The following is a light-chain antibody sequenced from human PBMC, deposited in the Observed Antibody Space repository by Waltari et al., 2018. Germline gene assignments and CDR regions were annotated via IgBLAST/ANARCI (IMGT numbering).Light chain of an antibody. CDR3: QTWGMNIQV. Sequence: QLVLTQSPSASASLGASVKLTCTLTGEYSAYTIAWHQLQPEKGPRYLMNVNSDGSHDKADGLPDRFSGSSAGADRYLIISRLQSDDEADYFCQTWGMNIQVFGGGTRLTVL. CDR1: GEYSAYT. J-gene: IGLJ3*02. CDR2: VNSDGSH. V-gene: IGLV4-69*01.